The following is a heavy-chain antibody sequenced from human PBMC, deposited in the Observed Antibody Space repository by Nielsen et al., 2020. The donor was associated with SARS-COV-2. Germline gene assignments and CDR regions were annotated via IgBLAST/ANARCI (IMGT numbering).Heavy chain of an antibody. Sequence: VRQMPGKGLEWVSAISGSGGSTYYADSVKGRFTISRDNSKNTLYLQMNSLRAEDTAVYYCAKDGGYSYGERAIDIWGQGTMVTVSS. V-gene: IGHV3-23*01. D-gene: IGHD5-18*01. CDR2: ISGSGGST. CDR3: AKDGGYSYGERAIDI. J-gene: IGHJ3*02.